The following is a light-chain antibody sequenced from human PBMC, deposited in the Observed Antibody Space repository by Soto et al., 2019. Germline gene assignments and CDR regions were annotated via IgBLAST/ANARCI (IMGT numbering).Light chain of an antibody. Sequence: EIVMTQSPATLSVSPGERATLSCRASQSVSSKLAWYQQKPGQAPRLLIYGASTRATGIPVRFSGSGSGTEFTLTISSLQSEDFAVYYCQQYNNWWTFGQGTKVEIK. CDR2: GAS. J-gene: IGKJ1*01. CDR1: QSVSSK. CDR3: QQYNNWWT. V-gene: IGKV3-15*01.